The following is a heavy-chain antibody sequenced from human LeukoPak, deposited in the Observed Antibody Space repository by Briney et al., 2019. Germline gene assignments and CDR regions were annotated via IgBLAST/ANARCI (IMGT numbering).Heavy chain of an antibody. Sequence: ASVKVSCKASGYTFTSYYMHWVRQAPGQGLEWMGIINPSGGSTSYAQKFQGRVTMTRDTSTSTVYMELSSLRSEDTAVYYCARDFHDYGDYVAFDNWGQGTLVTVSS. CDR1: GYTFTSYY. D-gene: IGHD4-17*01. J-gene: IGHJ4*02. CDR3: ARDFHDYGDYVAFDN. CDR2: INPSGGST. V-gene: IGHV1-46*01.